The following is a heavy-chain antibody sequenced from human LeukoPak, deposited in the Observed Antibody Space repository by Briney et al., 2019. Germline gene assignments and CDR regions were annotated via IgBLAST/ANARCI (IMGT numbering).Heavy chain of an antibody. V-gene: IGHV3-7*01. J-gene: IGHJ4*02. D-gene: IGHD6-13*01. Sequence: GGSLRLSCEASEFTFSNYWMSWVRQAPGKGLEWVANVKQDGSEKYYVDSVKGRSTISRDNAKNSLYLQMNSLRAEDTAVYYCARDLRYSSSCDYWGQGTLVTASS. CDR3: ARDLRYSSSCDY. CDR2: VKQDGSEK. CDR1: EFTFSNYW.